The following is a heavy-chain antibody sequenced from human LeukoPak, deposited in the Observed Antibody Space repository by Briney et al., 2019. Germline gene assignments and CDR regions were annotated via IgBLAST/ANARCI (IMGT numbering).Heavy chain of an antibody. CDR1: GFTFSSYA. CDR2: ISYDGSNK. Sequence: GGSLRLSCAASGFTFSSYAMHWVRQAPGKGLEWVAVISYDGSNKYYADSVKGRFTISRDNSKNTLYLQMNSLRAEDTAVYYCASRGVSYPDAFDIWGQGTMVTVSS. D-gene: IGHD3-10*01. CDR3: ASRGVSYPDAFDI. J-gene: IGHJ3*02. V-gene: IGHV3-30-3*01.